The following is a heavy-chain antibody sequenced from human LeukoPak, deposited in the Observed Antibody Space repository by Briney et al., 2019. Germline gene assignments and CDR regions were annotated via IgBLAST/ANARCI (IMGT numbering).Heavy chain of an antibody. CDR2: INHSGST. J-gene: IGHJ4*02. CDR3: ARGSLGRRYGSGSQPGFGY. D-gene: IGHD3-10*01. CDR1: GGSFSGYY. V-gene: IGHV4-34*01. Sequence: KPSETLSLTCAVYGGSFSGYYWSWIRQPPGKGLEWIGEINHSGSTNYNPSLKSRVTISVDTSKNQFSLKLSSVTAADTAVYYCARGSLGRRYGSGSQPGFGYWGQGTLVTVSS.